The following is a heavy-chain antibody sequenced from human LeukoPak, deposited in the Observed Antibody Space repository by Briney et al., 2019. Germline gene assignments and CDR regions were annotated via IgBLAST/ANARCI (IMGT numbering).Heavy chain of an antibody. CDR3: ATAVGPVHRRRITIFGVVTGFDP. V-gene: IGHV1-24*01. CDR1: VYTLTEVS. Sequence: ASLRVSCKVSVYTLTEVSMHWVRQAPGKRREWMGGFDPEVGETIHAQKCQSRVTMTDDTSTDTAYMELSSLRSGDTAVYYCATAVGPVHRRRITIFGVVTGFDPWGQGTLVTVSS. D-gene: IGHD3-3*01. CDR2: FDPEVGET. J-gene: IGHJ5*02.